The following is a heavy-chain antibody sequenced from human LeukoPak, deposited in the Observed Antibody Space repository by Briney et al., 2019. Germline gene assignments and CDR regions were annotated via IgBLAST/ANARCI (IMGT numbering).Heavy chain of an antibody. D-gene: IGHD3-22*01. Sequence: SGPTLVKPTQTLTLTCTFSGFSLSTSGVGVGWIRQPPGKALEWLALIYWNDDKHYSPSLKTRLTITKDTSKNQVVLTMTNMDRVDTATYYCAHVPGHYWWEDGYYPYFDFWGQGALVTVSS. CDR2: IYWNDDK. V-gene: IGHV2-5*01. CDR3: AHVPGHYWWEDGYYPYFDF. J-gene: IGHJ4*02. CDR1: GFSLSTSGVG.